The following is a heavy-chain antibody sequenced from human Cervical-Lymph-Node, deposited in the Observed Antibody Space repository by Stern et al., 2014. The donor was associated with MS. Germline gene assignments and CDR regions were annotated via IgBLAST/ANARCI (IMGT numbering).Heavy chain of an antibody. Sequence: EVQLVESGRGFAQPGGSLRLSCTAFGFTFSHYSMHWVRQAPGKGLEWLSYISGSSSTIYYADSVKGRFTISRDNAKDSLYLQMNSLRAEDTAVYYCARDDTGGAPLHYWGQGTLVTVST. J-gene: IGHJ4*02. D-gene: IGHD3-16*01. CDR2: ISGSSSTI. V-gene: IGHV3-48*01. CDR3: ARDDTGGAPLHY. CDR1: GFTFSHYS.